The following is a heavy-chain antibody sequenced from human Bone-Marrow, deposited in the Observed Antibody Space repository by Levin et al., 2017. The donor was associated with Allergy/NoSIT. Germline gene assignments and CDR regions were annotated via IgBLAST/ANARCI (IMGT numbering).Heavy chain of an antibody. CDR3: AIEIEGAFDP. CDR2: ITGSGNTT. D-gene: IGHD2-21*01. J-gene: IGHJ5*02. CDR1: GYTFTNYA. V-gene: IGHV3-23*01. Sequence: ETLSLTCAASGYTFTNYAMTWVRQAPGKGLEWVTAITGSGNTTHYADSVKGRFTISRDNSKNTLYLQMNRLRPDDTAVYYCAIEIEGAFDPWGQGTLVTVSS.